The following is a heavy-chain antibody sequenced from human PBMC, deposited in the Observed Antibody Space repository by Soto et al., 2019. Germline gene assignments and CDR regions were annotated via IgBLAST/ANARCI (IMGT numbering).Heavy chain of an antibody. J-gene: IGHJ6*02. CDR3: ARGGDSVGVVAALTTYGMDV. Sequence: ASVKVSCKASGYTFTSYGISWVRQAPGQGLEWMGWISAYNGNTNYAQKLQGRVTMTTDTSTSTAYMELRSLRSDDTAVYYCARGGDSVGVVAALTTYGMDVWGQGTTVTV. V-gene: IGHV1-18*01. CDR1: GYTFTSYG. CDR2: ISAYNGNT. D-gene: IGHD2-15*01.